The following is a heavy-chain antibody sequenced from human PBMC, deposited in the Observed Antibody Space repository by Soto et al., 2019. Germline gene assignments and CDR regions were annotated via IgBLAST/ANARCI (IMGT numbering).Heavy chain of an antibody. CDR1: GDSISSDY. V-gene: IGHV4-59*01. D-gene: IGHD4-17*01. Sequence: SETLSVTCTVSGDSISSDYWCWIRQPPGKGLEWIGYIYYSGSTNYNPSLKSRVTISVDTSKTQFSLKLSSVTAADTAVYYWSRSGKHGDSVDVRGKRTLVPV. CDR3: SRSGKHGDSVDV. J-gene: IGHJ1*01. CDR2: IYYSGST.